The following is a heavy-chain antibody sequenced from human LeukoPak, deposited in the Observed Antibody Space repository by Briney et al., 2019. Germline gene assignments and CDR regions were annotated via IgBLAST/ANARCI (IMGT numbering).Heavy chain of an antibody. CDR1: GFTFSSYA. CDR2: ISGSGGST. CDR3: AKTKGRAAAGGYDAFDI. J-gene: IGHJ3*02. Sequence: PGGSLRLSCAASGFTFSSYAMSWVRQAPGKGLEWVSAISGSGGSTYYADSVKGRFTISRDNSKNTLYLQMNSLRAEDTAVYYCAKTKGRAAAGGYDAFDIWGQGTMVTVSS. V-gene: IGHV3-23*01. D-gene: IGHD6-13*01.